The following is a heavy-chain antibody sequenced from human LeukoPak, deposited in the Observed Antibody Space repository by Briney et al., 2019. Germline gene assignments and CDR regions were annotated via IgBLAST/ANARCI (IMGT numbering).Heavy chain of an antibody. CDR2: IWYDGSNK. CDR1: GFTFSSYG. V-gene: IGHV3-33*01. Sequence: GRSLRLSCAASGFTFSSYGMHWVRQAPGKGLEWVAVIWYDGSNKYYADSVKGRFTISRDNSKNTLYLQMNSLRAEDTAVYYCARAPYYYYYGMDVWGQGTTVTVSS. J-gene: IGHJ6*02. CDR3: ARAPYYYYYGMDV.